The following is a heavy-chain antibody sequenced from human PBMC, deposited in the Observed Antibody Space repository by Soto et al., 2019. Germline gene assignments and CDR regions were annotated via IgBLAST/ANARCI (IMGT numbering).Heavy chain of an antibody. CDR1: GDSFSSLG. CDR2: IIPMFVTA. Sequence: QVQLVQSGAEVKKPGSSVKVSCKASGDSFSSLGITWVRQAPGQGLEWIGGIIPMFVTANYAQNFQGRVTITADESTNTGYMELNSLTSDDTAVYYCAKIPPRTTANAYYFDYWGPGTLIIVSS. CDR3: AKIPPRTTANAYYFDY. J-gene: IGHJ4*02. D-gene: IGHD4-17*01. V-gene: IGHV1-69*12.